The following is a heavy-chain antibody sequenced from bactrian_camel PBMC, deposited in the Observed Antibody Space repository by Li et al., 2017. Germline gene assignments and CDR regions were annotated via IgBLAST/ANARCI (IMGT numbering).Heavy chain of an antibody. V-gene: IGHV3S31*01. CDR1: GFTSSRYA. J-gene: IGHJ2*01. CDR2: INSGGGRT. CDR3: ATDGRVEWWSSTDRYLEV. Sequence: VQLVESGGRLVQPGGSLRLSCAVSGFTSSRYAMTWVRQAPGKGLEWVTIINSGGGRTYYQDSVKGRFTISRDNAKNTVYLQLNSLKTEDTALYYCATDGRVEWWSSTDRYLEVWGQGTQVTVS. D-gene: IGHD2*01.